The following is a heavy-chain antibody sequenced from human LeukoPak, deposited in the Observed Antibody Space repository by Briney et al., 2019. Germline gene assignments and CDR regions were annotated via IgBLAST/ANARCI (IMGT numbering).Heavy chain of an antibody. CDR3: AKVIYYGSENVDF. Sequence: GGSLRLSCAASGFTFSSYAMSWVRQAPGKGLEWVSSIIGSGGSTYYADSVNGRFTTSRDNSKNTLYLQINSLRAEDTALYYCAKVIYYGSENVDFWGQGTLVTVSS. D-gene: IGHD3-10*01. CDR1: GFTFSSYA. CDR2: IIGSGGST. V-gene: IGHV3-23*01. J-gene: IGHJ4*02.